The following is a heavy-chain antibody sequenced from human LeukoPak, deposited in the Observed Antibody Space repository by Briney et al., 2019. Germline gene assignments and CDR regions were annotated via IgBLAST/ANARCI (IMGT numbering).Heavy chain of an antibody. CDR3: ARGSVLLWFGELSHGMDV. V-gene: IGHV4-34*01. CDR2: INNSGST. Sequence: SETLSLTCAVYGVSFSGYYWSWIRQPPGKGLEWIGEINNSGSTNYNPSLKSRATISVDTSKNKFSLKLSSVTAADTAVYYCARGSVLLWFGELSHGMDVWGKGTTVTVSS. D-gene: IGHD3-10*01. CDR1: GVSFSGYY. J-gene: IGHJ6*04.